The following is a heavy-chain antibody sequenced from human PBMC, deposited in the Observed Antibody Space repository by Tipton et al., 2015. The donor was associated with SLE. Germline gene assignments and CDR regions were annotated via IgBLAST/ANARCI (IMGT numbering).Heavy chain of an antibody. D-gene: IGHD3-16*01. Sequence: SLRLSCAASGFSFSAYWMHWVRQAPGKGPVWVSYIKSDGSSTTYANSVEGRFTISRDNAKNTLYLQMNSLRAEDTGVYFCVRGGFLLPFDYWGQGILVTVSS. CDR2: IKSDGSST. CDR3: VRGGFLLPFDY. V-gene: IGHV3-74*01. J-gene: IGHJ4*02. CDR1: GFSFSAYW.